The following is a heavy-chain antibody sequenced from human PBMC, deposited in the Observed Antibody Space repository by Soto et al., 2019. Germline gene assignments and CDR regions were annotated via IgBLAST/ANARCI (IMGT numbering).Heavy chain of an antibody. CDR3: ARDYGGNSGWFDP. CDR2: MNPNSGDT. V-gene: IGHV1-8*01. J-gene: IGHJ5*02. Sequence: QVQLVQSGAEMKKPGASVKVSCKASGYAFTSYDINWVRQATGQGLEWMGWMNPNSGDTGYAQKFKGRVTLTRDTSISTAYMELSSLRSEDTAVYYCARDYGGNSGWFDPWGQGTLVTVSS. D-gene: IGHD4-17*01. CDR1: GYAFTSYD.